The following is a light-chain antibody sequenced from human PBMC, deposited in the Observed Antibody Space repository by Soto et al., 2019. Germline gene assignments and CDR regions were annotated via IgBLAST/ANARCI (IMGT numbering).Light chain of an antibody. CDR2: RDN. Sequence: QSVLTQPPSASGTPGQRFTISCSGSSSNIGSEYVYWYQQLPGTATKLLMYRDNQRSSGGPDRFSGSKSGTSAALAISGLRSDGGADCYCAAWDDSLSGVVFGGGTTLAVL. J-gene: IGLJ2*01. CDR1: SSNIGSEY. CDR3: AAWDDSLSGVV. V-gene: IGLV1-47*01.